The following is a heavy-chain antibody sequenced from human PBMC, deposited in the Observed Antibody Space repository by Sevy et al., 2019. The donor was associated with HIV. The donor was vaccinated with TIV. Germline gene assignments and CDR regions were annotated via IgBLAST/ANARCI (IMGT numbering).Heavy chain of an antibody. Sequence: SETLSLTCTVSVYSISSGYNWGWIRQPPGKELEWIASIYHSGSTYYNPSLKSRVTISVDTSKNQFSLRLNSVTAADTAVYYCAREHNWNYAGDWFDPWGQGTLVTVSS. CDR1: VYSISSGYN. V-gene: IGHV4-38-2*02. J-gene: IGHJ5*02. CDR3: AREHNWNYAGDWFDP. CDR2: IYHSGST. D-gene: IGHD1-7*01.